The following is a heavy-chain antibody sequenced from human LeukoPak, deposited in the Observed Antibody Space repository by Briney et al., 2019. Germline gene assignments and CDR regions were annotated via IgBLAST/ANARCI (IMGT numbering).Heavy chain of an antibody. CDR1: GGSISSYY. CDR3: ASPITMIVGGAFDI. V-gene: IGHV4-59*12. J-gene: IGHJ3*02. Sequence: SETLSLTCTVSGGSISSYYWSWIRQPPGKGLEWIGYIYYSGSTNYNPSLKSRVTMSVDTSKNQFSLKLSSVTAADTAVYYCASPITMIVGGAFDIWGQGTMVTVSS. D-gene: IGHD3-22*01. CDR2: IYYSGST.